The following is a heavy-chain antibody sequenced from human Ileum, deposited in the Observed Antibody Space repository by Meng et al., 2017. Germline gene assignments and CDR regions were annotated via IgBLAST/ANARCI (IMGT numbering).Heavy chain of an antibody. D-gene: IGHD3-10*01. CDR2: INHSGST. CDR1: GGSFSGYY. CDR3: TIRGVLYNWFDP. Sequence: VQLQKWGAGLLKPSETLSLTCAVYGGSFSGYYWSWIRQPPGKGLEWIGEINHSGSTNYNPSLKSRVTISVDTSKNQFSLKLSSVTAADTAVYYRTIRGVLYNWFDPWGQGTLVTVSS. V-gene: IGHV4-34*01. J-gene: IGHJ5*02.